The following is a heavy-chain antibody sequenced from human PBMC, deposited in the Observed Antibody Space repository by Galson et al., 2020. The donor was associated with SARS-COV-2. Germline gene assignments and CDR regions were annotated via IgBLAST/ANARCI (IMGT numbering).Heavy chain of an antibody. D-gene: IGHD3-10*01. J-gene: IGHJ4*02. CDR3: ARGDYYGSGSFDY. CDR2: INPNSVGT. V-gene: IGHV1-2*06. Sequence: ASVKVSCKASGYTFTGYYMHWVRQAPGQGLEWMGRINPNSVGTNYAQKFQGRVTMTRDTSISTAYMELSRLRSDDTAVYYCARGDYYGSGSFDYWGQGTLVTVSS. CDR1: GYTFTGYY.